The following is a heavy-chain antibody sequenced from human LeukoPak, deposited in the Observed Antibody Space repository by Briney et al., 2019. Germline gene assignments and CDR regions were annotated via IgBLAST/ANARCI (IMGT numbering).Heavy chain of an antibody. CDR1: GGSISSGGYS. CDR2: IYHSGST. V-gene: IGHV4-30-2*01. Sequence: PSETLSLTCAVSGGSISSGGYSWSWIRQPPGKGLEWIGYIYHSGSTYYNPSLKSRVTISVDRSKNQFSLKLSSVTAADTAVYYCARLVRAAGTFWFDPWGQGTLVTVSS. J-gene: IGHJ5*02. CDR3: ARLVRAAGTFWFDP. D-gene: IGHD6-13*01.